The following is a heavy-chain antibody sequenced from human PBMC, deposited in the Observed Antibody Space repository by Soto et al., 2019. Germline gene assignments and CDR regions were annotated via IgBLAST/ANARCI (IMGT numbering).Heavy chain of an antibody. CDR2: IIPIFGTA. CDR3: ARAQITMVRGVIITDYYYYGMDV. CDR1: GGTFSSYA. Sequence: SVKVSCKASGGTFSSYAISWVRQAPGQGLEWMGGIIPIFGTANYAQKFQGRVTITADESTSTAYMELSSLRSEDTAVYYCARAQITMVRGVIITDYYYYGMDVWGQGTTVTVSS. V-gene: IGHV1-69*13. J-gene: IGHJ6*02. D-gene: IGHD3-10*01.